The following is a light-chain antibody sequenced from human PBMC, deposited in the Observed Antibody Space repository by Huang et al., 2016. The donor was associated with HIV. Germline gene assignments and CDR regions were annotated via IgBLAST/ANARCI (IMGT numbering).Light chain of an antibody. Sequence: IQMTQSPSSLSTSVGDRVTITCKASQDIGNSLKWCHQKPGKAPSLPIYDASIWKTGVPSRFSVSGSGTHFTFTISSLQPEDIATYFCQQYDNLPSYTFGQGTILEI. CDR2: DAS. V-gene: IGKV1-33*01. CDR3: QQYDNLPSYT. J-gene: IGKJ2*01. CDR1: QDIGNS.